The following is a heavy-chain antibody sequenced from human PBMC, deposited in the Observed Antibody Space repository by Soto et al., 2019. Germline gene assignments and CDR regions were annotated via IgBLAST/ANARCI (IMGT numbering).Heavy chain of an antibody. Sequence: ASVKVSCKASGYTFTSYAMHWVRQAPGQRLEWMGWINAGNGNTKYSQKFQGRVTITRDTSASTAYMELSSLRSEDTAVYYCARENNAYYDFWSGSRNYYYYGMDVWGQGTTVTVSS. CDR2: INAGNGNT. D-gene: IGHD3-3*01. CDR3: ARENNAYYDFWSGSRNYYYYGMDV. V-gene: IGHV1-3*01. CDR1: GYTFTSYA. J-gene: IGHJ6*02.